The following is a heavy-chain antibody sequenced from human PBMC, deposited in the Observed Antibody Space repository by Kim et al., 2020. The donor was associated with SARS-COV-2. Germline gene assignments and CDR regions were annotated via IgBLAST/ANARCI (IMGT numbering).Heavy chain of an antibody. CDR2: INADNGNT. V-gene: IGHV1-3*01. D-gene: IGHD3-9*01. J-gene: IGHJ6*03. CDR1: GYTFTSYA. CDR3: ARGSYRFIFRYPCSYMYV. Sequence: ASVKVSCKASGYTFTSYAMHWVRQAPGQGLEWMGWINADNGNTNYSQKFQGRVTITRDTSASTAYMELSSLRSDDTAVYYCARGSYRFIFRYPCSYMYVW.